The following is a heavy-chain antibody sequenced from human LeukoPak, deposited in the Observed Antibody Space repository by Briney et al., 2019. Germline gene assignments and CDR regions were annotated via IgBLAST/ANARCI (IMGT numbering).Heavy chain of an antibody. CDR2: IYPGDSDT. D-gene: IGHD3-22*01. J-gene: IGHJ3*02. Sequence: GESLKISCKGSGYSFTSYWIGWVRQMPGKGLEWMGIIYPGDSDTRYSPSFQGQVTISADKSISTAYLQWSSLKASDTAMYYCAREYYYDSSGYYDDAFDIWGQGTMVTVSS. CDR3: AREYYYDSSGYYDDAFDI. V-gene: IGHV5-51*01. CDR1: GYSFTSYW.